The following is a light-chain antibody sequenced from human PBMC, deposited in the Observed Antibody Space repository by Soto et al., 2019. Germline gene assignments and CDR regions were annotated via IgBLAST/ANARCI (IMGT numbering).Light chain of an antibody. J-gene: IGKJ1*01. CDR3: QQRYKWPRT. CDR2: GAS. V-gene: IGKV3D-20*02. CDR1: QSLTSNY. Sequence: EIVLTQSPGTLSLPPGERATLSCRASQSLTSNYFAWYQQKPGRALRLLIDGASTRATGIPDRFSGSGSGTDFTLTISRLEPEDFAVYYCQQRYKWPRTFGKGTRWIS.